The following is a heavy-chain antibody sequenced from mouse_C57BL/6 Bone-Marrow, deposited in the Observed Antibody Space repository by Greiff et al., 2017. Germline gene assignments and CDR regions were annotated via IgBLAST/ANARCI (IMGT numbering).Heavy chain of an antibody. V-gene: IGHV5-4*03. Sequence: EVMVVESGGGLVKPGGSLKLSCAASGFTFSSYAMSWVRQTPEKRLEWVATISDGGSYTYYPDNVKGRFTISRDNAKNNLYLQMSHLKSEDTAMYYGARGAYGSSYGYFDVWGTGTTVTVSA. J-gene: IGHJ1*03. D-gene: IGHD1-1*01. CDR1: GFTFSSYA. CDR2: ISDGGSYT. CDR3: ARGAYGSSYGYFDV.